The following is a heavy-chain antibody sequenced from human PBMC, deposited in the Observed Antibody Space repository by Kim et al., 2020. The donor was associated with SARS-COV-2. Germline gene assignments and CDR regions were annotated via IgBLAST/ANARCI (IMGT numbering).Heavy chain of an antibody. V-gene: IGHV4-61*01. Sequence: SETLSLTCTVSGGSVSSGSYYWSWIRQPPGKGLEWIGYIYYSGSTNYNPSLKSRVTISVDTSKNQFSLKLSSVTAADTAVYYCARGQVVATIHPFDYWGQGTLVTVSS. J-gene: IGHJ4*02. CDR1: GGSVSSGSYY. CDR3: ARGQVVATIHPFDY. D-gene: IGHD5-12*01. CDR2: IYYSGST.